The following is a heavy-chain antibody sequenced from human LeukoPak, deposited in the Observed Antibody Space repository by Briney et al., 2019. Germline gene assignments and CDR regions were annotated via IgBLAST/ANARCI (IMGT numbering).Heavy chain of an antibody. D-gene: IGHD3-3*01. CDR1: GFTFNNYA. CDR2: ISVASIT. Sequence: PGGSLRLSCAASGFTFNNYAMNWVRQPPGKGLEWVSTISVASITFYTDSVKGRFTISRDNSRNTVYLQMTSPRADDTAVYYCADYGVSGVRNNFYWGQGTLVTVSS. V-gene: IGHV3-23*01. CDR3: ADYGVSGVRNNFY. J-gene: IGHJ4*02.